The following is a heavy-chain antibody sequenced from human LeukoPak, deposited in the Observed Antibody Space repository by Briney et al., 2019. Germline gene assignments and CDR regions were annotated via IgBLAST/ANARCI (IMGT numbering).Heavy chain of an antibody. CDR1: GYTFTSNY. J-gene: IGHJ4*02. CDR3: ARGYSYGRIDY. Sequence: ASVKVSCKASGYTFTSNYIHWVRQAPGQGLEWMGWINPNSGGTNYAQKFQGWVTMTRDTSISTAYMELSRLRSDDTAVYYCARGYSYGRIDYWGQGTLVTVSS. V-gene: IGHV1-2*04. CDR2: INPNSGGT. D-gene: IGHD5-18*01.